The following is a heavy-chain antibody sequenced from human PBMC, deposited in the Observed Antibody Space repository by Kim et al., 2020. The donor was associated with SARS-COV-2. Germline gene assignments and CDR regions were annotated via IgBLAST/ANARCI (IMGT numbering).Heavy chain of an antibody. CDR1: GYSFTSYW. V-gene: IGHV5-10-1*01. J-gene: IGHJ1*01. CDR2: IDPSDSYT. D-gene: IGHD6-13*01. CDR3: ARRPGGGVIAAAGTEYFQH. Sequence: GESLKISCQGSGYSFTSYWINWVRQMPGKGLEWMGRIDPSDSYTHYSPFFQGHVPISADKFKGTAYLQWSSVKDSDTANYYCARRPGGGVIAAAGTEYFQHWGQGTVVTVSS.